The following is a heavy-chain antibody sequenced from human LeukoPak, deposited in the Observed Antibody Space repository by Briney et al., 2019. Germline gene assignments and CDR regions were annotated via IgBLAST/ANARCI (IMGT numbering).Heavy chain of an antibody. Sequence: SETLSLTCTVSGGSISSYYWSWIRQPPGKELEWIGYIYYSGSTNYNPSLKSRVTISVDTSKNQFSLKLSSVTAADTAVYYCARLGGSSSHWGQGTLVTVSS. CDR3: ARLGGSSSH. D-gene: IGHD6-13*01. CDR1: GGSISSYY. CDR2: IYYSGST. J-gene: IGHJ4*02. V-gene: IGHV4-59*08.